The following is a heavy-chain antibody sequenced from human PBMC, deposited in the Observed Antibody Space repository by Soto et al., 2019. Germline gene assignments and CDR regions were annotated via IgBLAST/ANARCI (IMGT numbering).Heavy chain of an antibody. V-gene: IGHV3-13*04. CDR1: GFIFSNHD. CDR2: ISTAGDT. CDR3: ARGGYCTGGSCYSYHWDH. J-gene: IGHJ4*02. D-gene: IGHD2-15*01. Sequence: EGQLVESGGDLVQPGGSLRLSCAASGFIFSNHDMHWVRQATGKGLEWVSGISTAGDTFYSGSVKGRFTISRENAKNSLYLQMNYLRAGDTAVYYCARGGYCTGGSCYSYHWDHWGQGTLVTVSS.